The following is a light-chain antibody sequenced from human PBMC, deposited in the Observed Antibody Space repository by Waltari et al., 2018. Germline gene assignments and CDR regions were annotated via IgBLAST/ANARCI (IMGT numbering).Light chain of an antibody. V-gene: IGKV1-39*01. CDR2: DAS. CDR1: QIISTY. CDR3: QQTYSIRIT. J-gene: IGKJ5*01. Sequence: DNQVTQSPSSLSASVGDRVTITCRTSQIISTYLNWYQQKPGKAPKLLIYDASTLQRGVPSRFSGSGSGTYFTLTINTLQPEDFATYFCQQTYSIRITFGQGTRLEIK.